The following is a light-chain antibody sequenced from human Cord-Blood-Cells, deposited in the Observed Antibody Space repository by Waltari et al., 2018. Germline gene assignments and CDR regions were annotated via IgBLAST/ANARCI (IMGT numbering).Light chain of an antibody. J-gene: IGKJ1*01. CDR3: QKYNSAPWT. V-gene: IGKV1-27*01. CDR2: AAS. Sequence: IQMTQSPSSLSASVVDRVTITCRASQGIGNYLAWYQQKPGKVPKLLIYAASTLQSGVPSRFSGSGSGTDFTLTISSLQPEDVATYYCQKYNSAPWTFGQGTKVEIK. CDR1: QGIGNY.